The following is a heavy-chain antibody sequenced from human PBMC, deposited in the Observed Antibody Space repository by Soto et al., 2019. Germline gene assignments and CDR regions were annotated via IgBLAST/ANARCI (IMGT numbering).Heavy chain of an antibody. CDR1: GGTFSSYA. CDR3: ARDVYIGVGIAAAGTNSFDY. J-gene: IGHJ4*02. V-gene: IGHV1-69*01. CDR2: IIPIFGTA. Sequence: QVQLVQSGAEVKKPGSSVKVSCKASGGTFSSYAISWVRQAPGQGLEWMGGIIPIFGTANYAQKFQCRVTITADESTSTAYMELSSLRSEYTAVYYCARDVYIGVGIAAAGTNSFDYWGQGTLVTVSS. D-gene: IGHD6-13*01.